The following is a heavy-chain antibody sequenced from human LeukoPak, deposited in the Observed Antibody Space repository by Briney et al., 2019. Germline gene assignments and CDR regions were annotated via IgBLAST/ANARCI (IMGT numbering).Heavy chain of an antibody. Sequence: GGPLRLSCAASGFTFSSYAMSWVRQAPGKGLEWVSAISGSGGSTYYADSVKGGIIISRDNSKNTLYLQNNSLRAEDTAVYYTYSSGWYGGDWGQGTLVTVSS. CDR1: GFTFSSYA. D-gene: IGHD6-19*01. CDR3: YSSGWYGGD. V-gene: IGHV3-23*01. J-gene: IGHJ4*02. CDR2: ISGSGGST.